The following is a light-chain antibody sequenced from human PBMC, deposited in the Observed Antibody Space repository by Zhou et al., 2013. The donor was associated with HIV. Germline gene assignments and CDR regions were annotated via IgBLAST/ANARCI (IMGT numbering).Light chain of an antibody. CDR1: QSVSSSY. Sequence: EIVLTQSPGTLSLSPGERATLSCRASQSVSSSYLAWYQQKLGQAPRLLIYGASSRATGIPDRFSGSGSGTDFTLTISRLEPEDFAVYYCQQYGGSPLFGGGTKVEIK. CDR2: GAS. CDR3: QQYGGSPL. J-gene: IGKJ4*01. V-gene: IGKV3-20*01.